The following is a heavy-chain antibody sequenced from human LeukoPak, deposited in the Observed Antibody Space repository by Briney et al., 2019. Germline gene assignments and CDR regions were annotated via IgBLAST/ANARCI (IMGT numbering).Heavy chain of an antibody. Sequence: ASVKVSCKASGYTFTGYYMHWVRQAPGQGLEWMGWINPNSGGTNYAQKFQGRVTMTRDTSISTAYMELRSLRSDDTAVYYCALVHQGVQLLFYWGQGTLVTVSS. V-gene: IGHV1-2*02. CDR2: INPNSGGT. CDR3: ALVHQGVQLLFY. J-gene: IGHJ4*02. CDR1: GYTFTGYY. D-gene: IGHD2-2*01.